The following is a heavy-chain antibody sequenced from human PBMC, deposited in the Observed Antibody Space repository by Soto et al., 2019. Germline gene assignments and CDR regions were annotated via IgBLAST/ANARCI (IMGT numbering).Heavy chain of an antibody. J-gene: IGHJ4*02. D-gene: IGHD2-15*01. CDR2: IYYSGRA. Sequence: QVQLQESGPGLVKPSQTLSLTCTVSGASISSVDHYWSWIRQPPGKGLEWIGYIYYSGRADHNPSLKIRVAIPIDTSKNRFSLRLSSVTAADTAVYYCARVGGNEDFDTWGQGTLVTVSS. CDR1: GASISSVDHY. V-gene: IGHV4-30-4*01. CDR3: ARVGGNEDFDT.